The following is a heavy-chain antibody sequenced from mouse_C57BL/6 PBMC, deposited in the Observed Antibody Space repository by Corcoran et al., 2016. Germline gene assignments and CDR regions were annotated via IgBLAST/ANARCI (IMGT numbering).Heavy chain of an antibody. CDR2: FYPGSGSI. D-gene: IGHD1-1*01. CDR1: GYTFTEYT. V-gene: IGHV1-62-2*01. Sequence: QVQPQQSGAELVKPGASVKLSCKASGYTFTEYTIHWVKQRSGQGLEWIGWFYPGSGSIKYNEKFKDKATLTADKSSSTVYMELSRLTSEDSAVYFCARHEELLYGSSYGGAMDYWGQGTSVTVSS. CDR3: ARHEELLYGSSYGGAMDY. J-gene: IGHJ4*01.